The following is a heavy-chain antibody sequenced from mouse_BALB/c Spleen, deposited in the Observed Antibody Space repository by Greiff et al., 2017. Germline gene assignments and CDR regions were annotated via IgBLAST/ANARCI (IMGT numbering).Heavy chain of an antibody. V-gene: IGHV5-12-2*01. CDR1: GFTFSSYT. J-gene: IGHJ2*01. CDR2: ISNGGGST. Sequence: EVQRVESGGGLVQPGGSLKLSCAASGFTFSSYTMSWVRQTPEKRLEWVAYISNGGGSTYYPDTVKGRFTIARDNAKNTLYLQMSSLKSEDTAMYYCARRDRGYFDYWGQGTTLTVSS. CDR3: ARRDRGYFDY. D-gene: IGHD2-14*01.